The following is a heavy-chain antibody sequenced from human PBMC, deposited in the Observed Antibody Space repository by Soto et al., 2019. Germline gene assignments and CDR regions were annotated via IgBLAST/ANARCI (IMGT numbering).Heavy chain of an antibody. J-gene: IGHJ4*02. V-gene: IGHV1-18*04. CDR2: INPNSGNT. CDR3: ARAGIAAAAPTAGY. D-gene: IGHD6-25*01. CDR1: GYTFTTYY. Sequence: GASVKVSCKASGYTFTTYYLHWVRQAPGQGLEWMGWINPNSGNTKYAQKVQDRVTMTTDTSTSTAYMELRSLRSDDTALYYCARAGIAAAAPTAGYWGQGTLVTVSS.